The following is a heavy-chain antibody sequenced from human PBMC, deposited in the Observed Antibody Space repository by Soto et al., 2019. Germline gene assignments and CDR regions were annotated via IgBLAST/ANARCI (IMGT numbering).Heavy chain of an antibody. J-gene: IGHJ4*02. CDR2: IWHDGSNK. CDR1: GFTFNNYG. CDR3: AKGLSVIQEWIIDGH. V-gene: IGHV3-33*06. D-gene: IGHD5-18*01. Sequence: GSLRLSCAASGFTFNNYGMHWVRQAPGKGLEWVALIWHDGSNKGYADSVKGRFTISRDNSKNTVNLQMNSLRVEDTAVYYCAKGLSVIQEWIIDGHWGQGTQVTVSS.